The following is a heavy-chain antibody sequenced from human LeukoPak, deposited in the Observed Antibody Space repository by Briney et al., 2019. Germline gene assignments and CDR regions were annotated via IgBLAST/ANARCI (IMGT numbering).Heavy chain of an antibody. CDR3: ARALLGYSSSWYLYYFDY. D-gene: IGHD6-13*01. CDR1: GGTFSSYA. CDR2: IIPIFGTA. J-gene: IGHJ4*02. V-gene: IGHV1-69*05. Sequence: SVKVSCKASGGTFSSYAISWVRQAPGQGLEWMGGIIPIFGTANYAQKFQGRVTITTDESTSTAYMELSSLRSEDTAVYYCARALLGYSSSWYLYYFDYWGQGTLVTVSS.